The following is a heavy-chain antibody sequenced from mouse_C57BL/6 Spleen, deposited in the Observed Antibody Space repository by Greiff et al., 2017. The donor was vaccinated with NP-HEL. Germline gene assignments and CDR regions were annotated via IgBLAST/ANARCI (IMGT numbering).Heavy chain of an antibody. CDR2: INPSNGGT. CDR3: ARAYYVSIPAWFAY. D-gene: IGHD1-1*01. Sequence: VQLQQSGTELVKPGASVKLSCKASGYTFTSYWMHWVKQRPGQGLEWIGNINPSNGGTNYNEKFKSKATLTVDTSSSPAYMQLSSLTSEDSAVYDCARAYYVSIPAWFAYWGQGTLVTVSA. CDR1: GYTFTSYW. J-gene: IGHJ3*01. V-gene: IGHV1-53*01.